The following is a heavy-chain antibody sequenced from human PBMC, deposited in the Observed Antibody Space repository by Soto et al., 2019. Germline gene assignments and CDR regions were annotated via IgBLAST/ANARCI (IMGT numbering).Heavy chain of an antibody. CDR3: AKDLPLHYYDSSGYYPDY. J-gene: IGHJ4*02. CDR1: GFTFSSYC. Sequence: GGSLRLSCAASGFTFSSYCGHWVRQAPGKGLEWVAVISYDGSNKYYADSVKGRFTISRDNSKNTLYLQMNSLRAEDTAVYYCAKDLPLHYYDSSGYYPDYWGQGTLVTVSS. V-gene: IGHV3-30*18. CDR2: ISYDGSNK. D-gene: IGHD3-22*01.